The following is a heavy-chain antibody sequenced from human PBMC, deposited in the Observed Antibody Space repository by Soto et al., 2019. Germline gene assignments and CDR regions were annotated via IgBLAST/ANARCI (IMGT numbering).Heavy chain of an antibody. CDR3: ARLSYSNYVFDY. CDR2: INPNSGGT. D-gene: IGHD4-4*01. Sequence: ASVKVSCKASGYTFTSYAMHWVRQAPGQGLEWMGWINPNSGGTKYAQKFQGWVTMTRDTSISTAYMELSRLRSDDTAVYYCARLSYSNYVFDYWGQGTLVTVSS. CDR1: GYTFTSYA. V-gene: IGHV1-2*04. J-gene: IGHJ4*02.